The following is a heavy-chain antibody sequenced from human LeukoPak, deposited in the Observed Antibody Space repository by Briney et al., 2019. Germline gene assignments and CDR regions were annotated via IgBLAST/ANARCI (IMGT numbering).Heavy chain of an antibody. J-gene: IGHJ4*02. CDR3: AKERAAVGLPLFGH. V-gene: IGHV3-23*01. CDR2: ISDGGGGT. Sequence: PGGSLRLSCAASGFTFSSYALSWVRQAPGKGLEWVSGISDGGGGTYYPDSVKGRFTISRDNSKNTLYLQMNSLRAEDTALYYCAKERAAVGLPLFGHWGQGILVTVSS. CDR1: GFTFSSYA. D-gene: IGHD6-13*01.